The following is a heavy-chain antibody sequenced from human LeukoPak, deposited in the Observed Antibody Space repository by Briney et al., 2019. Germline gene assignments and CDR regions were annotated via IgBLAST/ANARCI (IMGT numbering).Heavy chain of an antibody. CDR3: ARDERSAAGTGY. J-gene: IGHJ4*02. V-gene: IGHV3-23*01. D-gene: IGHD6-13*01. CDR1: GFTFSSYA. Sequence: PGGSLRLSCAASGFTFSSYAMSWVRQAPGKGLEWVSAISGSGGSTYYADSVKGQFTISRDNSKNTLYLQMNSLRAEDTAVYYCARDERSAAGTGYWGQGTLVTVSS. CDR2: ISGSGGST.